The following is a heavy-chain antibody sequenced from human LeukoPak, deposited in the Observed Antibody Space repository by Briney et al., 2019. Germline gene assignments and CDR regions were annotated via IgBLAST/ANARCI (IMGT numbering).Heavy chain of an antibody. V-gene: IGHV3-48*03. CDR3: ARGLERRFTLGGY. CDR1: GFTFSSYE. D-gene: IGHD1-1*01. CDR2: ISSSGSTI. J-gene: IGHJ4*02. Sequence: PGGSLRLSCAASGFTFSSYEMNWVRQAPGKGLEWVSYISSSGSTIYYADSVKGRFTISRDNAKNSLYLQMNSLRAEDTAVYYCARGLERRFTLGGYWGQGTLVTVSS.